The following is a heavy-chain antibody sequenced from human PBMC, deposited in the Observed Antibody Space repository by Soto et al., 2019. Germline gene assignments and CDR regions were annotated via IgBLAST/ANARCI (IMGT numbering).Heavy chain of an antibody. J-gene: IGHJ6*02. D-gene: IGHD2-8*02. V-gene: IGHV3-48*02. CDR1: GFSFSSYA. Sequence: GGSLRLSCAASGFSFSSYAMNWVRQAPGKGLEWVSFISGRGTTIYYADSVKGRFTVSRDNAQNSLFLQVDSLRDEDTAVYYCARLGFCTGTNCNRYFYYYAMDIWGQGTTVTVSS. CDR3: ARLGFCTGTNCNRYFYYYAMDI. CDR2: ISGRGTTI.